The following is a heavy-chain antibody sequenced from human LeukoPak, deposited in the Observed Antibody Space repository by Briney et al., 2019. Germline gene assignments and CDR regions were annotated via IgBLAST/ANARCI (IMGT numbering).Heavy chain of an antibody. CDR1: GGTFSSYA. CDR2: IIPIFGTA. J-gene: IGHJ4*02. Sequence: ASVKVSCKASGGTFSSYAISWVRQAPGQGLEWMGGIIPIFGTANYAQKFQGRVTITADESTSTAYMERSSLRSEDTAVYYCARVGWELPNPFDYWGQGTLVTVSS. CDR3: ARVGWELPNPFDY. V-gene: IGHV1-69*01. D-gene: IGHD1-26*01.